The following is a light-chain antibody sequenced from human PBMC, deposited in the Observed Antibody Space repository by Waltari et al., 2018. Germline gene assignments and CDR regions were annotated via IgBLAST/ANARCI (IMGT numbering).Light chain of an antibody. V-gene: IGLV3-25*03. Sequence: SYELTQAPSVSVSPGQTATNSRSGDVLPHQYAYWYQQKPGQAPVVVLYKDTQRPSGIPERFSGSSSGTTVTLTISGVQAEDEADYYCQSIDSIVVFGGGTKLTV. CDR1: VLPHQY. J-gene: IGLJ2*01. CDR3: QSIDSIVV. CDR2: KDT.